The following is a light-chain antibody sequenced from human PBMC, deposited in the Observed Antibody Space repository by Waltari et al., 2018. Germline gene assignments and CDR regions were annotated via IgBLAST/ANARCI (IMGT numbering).Light chain of an antibody. Sequence: DIVMTQSPDSLAVSLGERATINCKSSQSVISSFKNKNYLTWFQQKAGEPPKLLIYWASTRESGVPDRFSGSGSGTDFTLTISGLQAEDVAVYYCQQYSATPPTFGQGTKVEIK. CDR2: WAS. CDR1: QSVISSFKNKNY. CDR3: QQYSATPPT. V-gene: IGKV4-1*01. J-gene: IGKJ1*01.